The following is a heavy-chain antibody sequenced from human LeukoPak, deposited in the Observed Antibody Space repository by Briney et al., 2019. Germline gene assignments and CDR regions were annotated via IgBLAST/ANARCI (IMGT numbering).Heavy chain of an antibody. CDR2: IFNGDGST. CDR3: AKGAHFDY. V-gene: IGHV3-23*01. CDR1: GFPFSTYD. J-gene: IGHJ4*02. Sequence: GGSLRLSCAASGFPFSTYDMSWGRQAPGKGLEWVSVIFNGDGSTYYADSVKGRFTISRDNSKNTLYLQMNSLRAEDTAVYYCAKGAHFDYWGQGTLVTVSS.